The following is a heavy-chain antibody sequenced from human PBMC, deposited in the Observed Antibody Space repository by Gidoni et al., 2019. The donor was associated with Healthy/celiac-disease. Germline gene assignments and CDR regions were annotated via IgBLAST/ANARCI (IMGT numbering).Heavy chain of an antibody. V-gene: IGHV4-34*01. Sequence: QVQLQQRGAGLLKPSETLSLTCAVYGGSFSGYYWSWIRQPPGKGLEWIGEIDPSGSTNYNPSLKSRVTISVDTSKNQFSLKLSSVTAADTAVYYCARGPGYSSSRDDLDYWGQGTLVTVSS. D-gene: IGHD6-6*01. CDR3: ARGPGYSSSRDDLDY. J-gene: IGHJ4*02. CDR1: GGSFSGYY. CDR2: IDPSGST.